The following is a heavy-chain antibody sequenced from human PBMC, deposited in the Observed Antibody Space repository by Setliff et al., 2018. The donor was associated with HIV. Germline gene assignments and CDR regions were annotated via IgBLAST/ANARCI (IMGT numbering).Heavy chain of an antibody. CDR1: GGSVGSGSYY. V-gene: IGHV4-61*03. Sequence: SETLSLTCSVSGGSVGSGSYYWSWIRQSPGKGLEWLGYIYYSGRTKYNPSLTSRVTISVDTSKNHFSLKLTSVTAADTAVYYCARAEMATIVAFDIWGQGTMVTVSS. J-gene: IGHJ3*02. CDR2: IYYSGRT. D-gene: IGHD5-12*01. CDR3: ARAEMATIVAFDI.